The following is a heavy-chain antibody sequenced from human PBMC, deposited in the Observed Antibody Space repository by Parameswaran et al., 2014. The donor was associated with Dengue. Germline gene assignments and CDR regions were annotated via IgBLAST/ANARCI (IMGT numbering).Heavy chain of an antibody. D-gene: IGHD5-18*01. J-gene: IGHJ4*02. Sequence: SNARWIRQPPGKGLEWVSAISGSGGSTYYADSVKGRFTISRDNSKNTLYLQMNSLRAEDTAVYYCAKDKDTAMVWWGQGTLVTVSS. V-gene: IGHV3-23*01. CDR1: SNA. CDR3: AKDKDTAMVW. CDR2: ISGSGGST.